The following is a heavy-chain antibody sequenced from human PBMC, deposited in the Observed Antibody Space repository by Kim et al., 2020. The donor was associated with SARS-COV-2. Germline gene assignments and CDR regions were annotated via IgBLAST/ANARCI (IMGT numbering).Heavy chain of an antibody. Sequence: GGSLRLSCAASGFTFSSYSMNWVRQAPGKGLEWVSSISSSSSYIYYADSVKGRFTISRDNAKNSLYLQMNSLRAEDTAVYYCARYCTSTTCSPNYYYGMDVLGQGTTVTVSS. D-gene: IGHD2-2*01. CDR3: ARYCTSTTCSPNYYYGMDV. J-gene: IGHJ6*02. CDR2: ISSSSSYI. V-gene: IGHV3-21*01. CDR1: GFTFSSYS.